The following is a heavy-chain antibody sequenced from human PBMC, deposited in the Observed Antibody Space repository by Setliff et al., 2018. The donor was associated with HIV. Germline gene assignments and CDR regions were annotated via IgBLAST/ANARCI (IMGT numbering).Heavy chain of an antibody. D-gene: IGHD2-15*01. J-gene: IGHJ4*02. CDR3: VSTPGVFYFDF. V-gene: IGHV3-7*03. CDR1: GFTFGSYW. CDR2: IKGDGRKT. Sequence: SLLLSCSASGFTFGSYWVSWVRQAPGQGLEYVAHIKGDGRKTKYVDSVRGRLNIDRDNEKKSLYLQMNSLRAEDTAGDYCVSTPGVFYFDFWGQGTPVTVSS.